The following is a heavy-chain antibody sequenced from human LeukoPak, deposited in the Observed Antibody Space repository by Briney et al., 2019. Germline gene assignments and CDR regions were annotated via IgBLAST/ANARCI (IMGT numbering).Heavy chain of an antibody. CDR3: ARGYSGYDLYYYGMDV. CDR2: INTNTGNP. Sequence: ASVKVSCKASGGTFSSYAISWVRQAPGQGLEWIGWINTNTGNPTYAQGFTGRFVFSLDTSVSTAYLQISSLKAEDTAVYYCARGYSGYDLYYYGMDVWGQGTTVTVSS. V-gene: IGHV7-4-1*02. D-gene: IGHD5-12*01. J-gene: IGHJ6*02. CDR1: GGTFSSYA.